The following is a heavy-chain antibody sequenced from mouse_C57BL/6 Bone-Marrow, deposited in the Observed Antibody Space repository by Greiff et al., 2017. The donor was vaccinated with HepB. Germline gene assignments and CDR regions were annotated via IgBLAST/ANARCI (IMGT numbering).Heavy chain of an antibody. V-gene: IGHV1-64*01. Sequence: VKLQQPGAELVKPGASVKLSCKASGYTFTSYWMHWVKQRPGQGLEWIGMIHPNSGSTNYNEKFKSKATLTVDKSSSTAYMQLSSLTSEDSAVYYCARWTTVVAYYAMDYWGQGTSVTVSS. CDR3: ARWTTVVAYYAMDY. D-gene: IGHD1-1*01. CDR2: IHPNSGST. J-gene: IGHJ4*01. CDR1: GYTFTSYW.